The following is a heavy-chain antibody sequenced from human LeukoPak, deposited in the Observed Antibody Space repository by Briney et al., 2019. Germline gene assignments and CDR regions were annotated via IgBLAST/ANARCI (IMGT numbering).Heavy chain of an antibody. CDR2: ISSSGSTI. Sequence: GGSLRLSCAASGFTFSDYYMSWIRQAPGKGLEWVSYISSSGSTIYYADSVKGRFTISRDNAKNSLYLQMNSLSAEDTAVYYCARDARSPRRYGSGFYYYYYMDVWGKGTTVTVSS. D-gene: IGHD6-19*01. CDR3: ARDARSPRRYGSGFYYYYYMDV. J-gene: IGHJ6*03. V-gene: IGHV3-11*01. CDR1: GFTFSDYY.